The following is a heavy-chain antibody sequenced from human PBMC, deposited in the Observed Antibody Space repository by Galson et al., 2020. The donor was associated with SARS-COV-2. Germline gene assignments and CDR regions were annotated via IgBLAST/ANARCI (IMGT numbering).Heavy chain of an antibody. Sequence: ASVKVSCKASGYTFTSYGISWVRQAPGQGLEWMGWTSAYNGNTNYAQKLQGRVTMNTDTSTSTAYMELRSLRSDDTAVYYCARSEGWELLGENDYWGQGTLVTVSS. CDR1: GYTFTSYG. V-gene: IGHV1-18*01. D-gene: IGHD1-26*01. CDR2: TSAYNGNT. J-gene: IGHJ4*02. CDR3: ARSEGWELLGENDY.